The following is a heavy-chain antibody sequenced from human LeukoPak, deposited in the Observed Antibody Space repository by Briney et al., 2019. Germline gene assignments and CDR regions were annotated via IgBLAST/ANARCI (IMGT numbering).Heavy chain of an antibody. CDR2: INHSGST. J-gene: IGHJ4*02. Sequence: SETLSLTCAVYGGSFSGYYWSWISQPPGKGLEWIGEINHSGSTNYNPSLKSRVTISVDTSKNQFSLKLSSVTAADTAVYYCARGANRGSYHYFDYWGQGTLVTVSS. V-gene: IGHV4-34*01. D-gene: IGHD1-26*01. CDR3: ARGANRGSYHYFDY. CDR1: GGSFSGYY.